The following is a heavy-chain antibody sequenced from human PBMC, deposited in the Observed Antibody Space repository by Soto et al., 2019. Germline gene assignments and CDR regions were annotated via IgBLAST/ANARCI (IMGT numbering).Heavy chain of an antibody. CDR1: GYTFTSYG. CDR2: ISAHNDNT. V-gene: IGHV1-18*01. CDR3: ARGRYGDY. Sequence: QVHLVQSGAGVKKPGASVKVSCKCSGYTFTSYGITWVRQAPGQGLEWMGWISAHNDNTDYAQKLQGRVTVTRDTSTSTAYMELRSLRSDDTAVYYCARGRYGDYWGQGALVTVSS. J-gene: IGHJ4*02. D-gene: IGHD1-1*01.